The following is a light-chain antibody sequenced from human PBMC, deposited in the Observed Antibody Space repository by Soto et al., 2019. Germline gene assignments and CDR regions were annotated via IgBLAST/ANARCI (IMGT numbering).Light chain of an antibody. Sequence: IQLTQSPSSLSASVGDTVTITCRASQAIGSYFAWYQQRPGTAPKLLIYSASTLHSGVPSRFSGSGSGTDFTLTISSLQPEDFATYYCQQFDSYPRTFGPGTKVEI. CDR3: QQFDSYPRT. CDR1: QAIGSY. CDR2: SAS. V-gene: IGKV1-9*01. J-gene: IGKJ3*01.